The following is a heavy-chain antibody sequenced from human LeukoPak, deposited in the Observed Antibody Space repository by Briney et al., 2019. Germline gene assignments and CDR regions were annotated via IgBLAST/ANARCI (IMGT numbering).Heavy chain of an antibody. D-gene: IGHD2-15*01. CDR1: GGSISSSSYY. CDR3: ASRFGYCSGGSCWGFDI. V-gene: IGHV4-39*01. CDR2: IYYSGST. Sequence: SETLSLTCTVSGGSISSSSYYWGWIRQPPGKGLEWIGSIYYSGSTYYNPSLKGRVTISVDTSKNQFSLKLSSVTAADTAVYYCASRFGYCSGGSCWGFDIWGQGTMVTVSS. J-gene: IGHJ3*02.